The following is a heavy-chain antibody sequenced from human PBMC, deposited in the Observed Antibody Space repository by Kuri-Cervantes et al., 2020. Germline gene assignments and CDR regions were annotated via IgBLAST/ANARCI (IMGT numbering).Heavy chain of an antibody. Sequence: GGSLRLSCAASGFTFSSYAMSWVRQAPGKGLEWVSAISGSGGSTYYADSVKGRFTISRDNSKNTLYLQMNSLRAEDTAVYYCAKPDSSGYYYGDAFDIWGQGTMVTVSS. J-gene: IGHJ3*02. CDR1: GFTFSSYA. D-gene: IGHD3-22*01. CDR3: AKPDSSGYYYGDAFDI. CDR2: ISGSGGST. V-gene: IGHV3-23*01.